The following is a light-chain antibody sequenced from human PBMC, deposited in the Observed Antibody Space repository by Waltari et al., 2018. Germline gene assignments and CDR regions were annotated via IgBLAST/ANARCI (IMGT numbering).Light chain of an antibody. V-gene: IGLV1-44*01. Sequence: QSVLTQPPSASGTPGQRVTIPCSGSSSNIGRNTVTWYQQFPGTAPKLLIYSNNQRPSGVPDRFSGSKSGTSASLAISGLQSEDEADYYCAAWHDSLNGPVFGGGTKLTVL. CDR1: SSNIGRNT. CDR3: AAWHDSLNGPV. J-gene: IGLJ3*02. CDR2: SNN.